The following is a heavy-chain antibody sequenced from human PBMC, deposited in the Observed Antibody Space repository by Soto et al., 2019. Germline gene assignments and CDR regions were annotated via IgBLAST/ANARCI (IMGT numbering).Heavy chain of an antibody. Sequence: PGGSLRLSCAASGFTLSSYDMSWVRQAPGKGLEWVSGISGSGGSTYYADSVKGRFTISRDNPKNTLYLQMNSLRAEDTAVYYCAKEGRYSSSRGYFDYWGQGTLVTVSS. J-gene: IGHJ4*02. V-gene: IGHV3-23*01. CDR1: GFTLSSYD. CDR2: ISGSGGST. D-gene: IGHD6-13*01. CDR3: AKEGRYSSSRGYFDY.